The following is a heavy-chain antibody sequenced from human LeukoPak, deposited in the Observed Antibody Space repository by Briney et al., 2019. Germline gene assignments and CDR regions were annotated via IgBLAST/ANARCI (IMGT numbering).Heavy chain of an antibody. CDR1: GFIFNNYA. D-gene: IGHD1-14*01. Sequence: GGSLRLSCAGSGFIFNNYAMHWVRQPPGKGLEWVSGISWNSGTIDYADSVRGRFTISRDNAKNSLYLQMNSLKAEDTAIYYCAREAGTPQAFDIWGQGTMVTVSS. V-gene: IGHV3-9*01. CDR2: ISWNSGTI. CDR3: AREAGTPQAFDI. J-gene: IGHJ3*02.